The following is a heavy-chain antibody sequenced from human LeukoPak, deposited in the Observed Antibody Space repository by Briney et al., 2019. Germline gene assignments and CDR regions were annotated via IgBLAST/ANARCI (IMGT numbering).Heavy chain of an antibody. CDR2: ISAYNGNT. Sequence: ASVKVSCKASGYTFTSYGISWVRQAPGQGLEWMGWISAYNGNTNYAPKLQGRVTMTTDTSTSTAYMELRSLRSDDTAVYYCARELRITMVRGVIIKGRSFDYWGQGTLVTVSS. D-gene: IGHD3-10*01. CDR1: GYTFTSYG. CDR3: ARELRITMVRGVIIKGRSFDY. V-gene: IGHV1-18*01. J-gene: IGHJ4*02.